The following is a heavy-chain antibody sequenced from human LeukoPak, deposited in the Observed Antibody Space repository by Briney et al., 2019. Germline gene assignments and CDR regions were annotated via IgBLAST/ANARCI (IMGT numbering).Heavy chain of an antibody. V-gene: IGHV4-59*01. Sequence: PSETLSLTCTVSGGSISSYYWSWIRQPPGKGLEWIGYIYYSGSTNYNLSLKSRVTISVDTSKNQFSLKLSSVTAADTAVYYCAREKDDYGDTYYFDYWGQGTLVTVSS. CDR1: GGSISSYY. CDR3: AREKDDYGDTYYFDY. J-gene: IGHJ4*02. CDR2: IYYSGST. D-gene: IGHD4-17*01.